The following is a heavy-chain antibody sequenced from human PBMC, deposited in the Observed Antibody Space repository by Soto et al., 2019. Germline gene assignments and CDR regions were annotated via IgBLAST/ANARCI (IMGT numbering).Heavy chain of an antibody. CDR1: GFTFSSYA. D-gene: IGHD5-12*01. J-gene: IGHJ6*02. V-gene: IGHV3-30-3*01. CDR2: ISYDGSNK. Sequence: QVQLVESGGGVVQPGRSLRLSCAASGFTFSSYAMHWVRQAPGKGLEWVAVISYDGSNKYYADSVKGRFTISRDNSKNTLYLQLNRRRAEETAVYYCARDGPLYEDYGMDVWGQGTTVTVSS. CDR3: ARDGPLYEDYGMDV.